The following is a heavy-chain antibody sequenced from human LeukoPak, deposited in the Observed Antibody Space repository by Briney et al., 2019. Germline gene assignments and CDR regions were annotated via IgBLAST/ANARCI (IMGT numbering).Heavy chain of an antibody. Sequence: SETLSLTCTVSGGSISSYYWSWIRQPPGKGLEWIGYIYYSGSTNYNPSLKSRVTISVDTSKNQFSLKLSSVTAADTAVYYCARHLVSMGWFDPWGQGTLVTVSS. CDR3: ARHLVSMGWFDP. V-gene: IGHV4-59*08. CDR1: GGSISSYY. J-gene: IGHJ5*02. D-gene: IGHD3-3*01. CDR2: IYYSGST.